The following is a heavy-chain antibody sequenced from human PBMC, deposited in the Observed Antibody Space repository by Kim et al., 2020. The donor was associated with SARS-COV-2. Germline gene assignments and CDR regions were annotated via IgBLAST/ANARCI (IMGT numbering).Heavy chain of an antibody. Sequence: SETLSLTCTVSGDSVSSGSYYWSWIRLPPGKGLEWIGYISYSGSTIYNPSLKSRVTISVDTSKNQFSLKLSSVTAADTAVYYCARVLYCSSTICFPPKNWFDPWGQGNLVPRSS. V-gene: IGHV4-61*01. J-gene: IGHJ5*02. CDR2: ISYSGST. D-gene: IGHD2-2*01. CDR1: GDSVSSGSYY. CDR3: ARVLYCSSTICFPPKNWFDP.